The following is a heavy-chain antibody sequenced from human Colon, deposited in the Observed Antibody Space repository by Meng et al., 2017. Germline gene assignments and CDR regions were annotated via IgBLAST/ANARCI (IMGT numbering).Heavy chain of an antibody. Sequence: QVQLQESGPGLVKPSETLSLTCTVSGGSISNYYWSWIRQPPGKGLEWIGYGSTNHNPSLKSRVTISVDTSKNQFSLTLNSVTAADTAVYYCARDNWGSLDYWGQGTLVTVSS. V-gene: IGHV4-59*01. CDR2: GST. J-gene: IGHJ4*02. CDR1: GGSISNYY. D-gene: IGHD7-27*01. CDR3: ARDNWGSLDY.